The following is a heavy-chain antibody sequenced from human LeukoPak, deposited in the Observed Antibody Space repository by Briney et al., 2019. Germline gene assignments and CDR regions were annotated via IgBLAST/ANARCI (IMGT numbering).Heavy chain of an antibody. CDR1: GFTFSSYA. CDR3: ARGGRGYSYGY. D-gene: IGHD5-18*01. CDR2: ISYDGSNK. V-gene: IGHV3-30-3*01. J-gene: IGHJ4*02. Sequence: GGSLRLSCAASGFTFSSYAMHWVRQAPGKGLEWVAVISYDGSNKYYADSVKGRFTISRDNSKNTLYLQMNSLRAEDTAVYYCARGGRGYSYGYWGQGTLVTVYS.